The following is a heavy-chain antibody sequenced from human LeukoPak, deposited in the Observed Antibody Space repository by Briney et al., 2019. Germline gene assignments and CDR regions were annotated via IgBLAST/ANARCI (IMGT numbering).Heavy chain of an antibody. CDR1: GYSISSGYY. D-gene: IGHD1-26*01. CDR3: ARVTERTSGATTDY. Sequence: SETLSLTCTVSGYSISSGYYWGWIRQPPGKGLEWIGSIYHSGSTYYNPSLKSRVTISVDTSKNQFSLKLSSVTAADTAVYYCARVTERTSGATTDYWGQGTLVTVSS. J-gene: IGHJ4*02. CDR2: IYHSGST. V-gene: IGHV4-38-2*02.